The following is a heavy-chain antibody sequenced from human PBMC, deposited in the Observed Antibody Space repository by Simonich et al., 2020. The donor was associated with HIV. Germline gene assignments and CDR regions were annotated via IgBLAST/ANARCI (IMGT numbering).Heavy chain of an antibody. D-gene: IGHD6-13*01. CDR1: GGSFSGYY. J-gene: IGHJ1*01. CDR3: ARLTAGGLGEYFQH. CDR2: NNHSGST. Sequence: QVQLQQWGAGLLKPSETLSLTCAVYGGSFSGYYWSWIRQPPGKGLEWFGENNHSGSTNYDTSLKSRVTISVDTSKNQFSLKLSSVTAADTAVYYCARLTAGGLGEYFQHWGQGTLVTVSS. V-gene: IGHV4-34*01.